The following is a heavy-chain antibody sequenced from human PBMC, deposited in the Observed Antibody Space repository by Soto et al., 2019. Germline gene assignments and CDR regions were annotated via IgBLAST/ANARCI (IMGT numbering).Heavy chain of an antibody. CDR1: GFTFSSFV. D-gene: IGHD4-4*01. V-gene: IGHV3-23*01. Sequence: EVQLLESGGGLVQPGGSLRLSCAASGFTFSSFVMRWVRQAPGKGLEWVSSIRDDGTGTYYADSVKGRFTISRDNSKNMWYLQTNSLRAEDTAVSYCAKGGHSVHYYLDYGGQGTLVTVSS. CDR2: IRDDGTGT. J-gene: IGHJ4*02. CDR3: AKGGHSVHYYLDY.